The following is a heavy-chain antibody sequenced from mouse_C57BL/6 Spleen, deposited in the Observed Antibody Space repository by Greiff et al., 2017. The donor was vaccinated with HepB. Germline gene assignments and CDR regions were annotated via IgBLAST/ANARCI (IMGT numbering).Heavy chain of an antibody. Sequence: EVQVVESGGGLVKPGGSLKLSCAASGFTFSDYCMHWVRQAPGKGLEWVAYISSGSSTNYYPDTVKGRFTISRDNAKNTFFLQMTSLTSEDTAMYYCARTVEAEDYAMDYWGQGTSVTVSS. CDR2: ISSGSSTN. V-gene: IGHV5-17*01. CDR1: GFTFSDYC. CDR3: ARTVEAEDYAMDY. J-gene: IGHJ4*01. D-gene: IGHD1-1*01.